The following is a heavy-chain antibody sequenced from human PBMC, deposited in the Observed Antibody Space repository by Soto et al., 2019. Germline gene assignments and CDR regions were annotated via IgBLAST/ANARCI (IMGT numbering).Heavy chain of an antibody. CDR1: GFTVSSNY. J-gene: IGHJ5*01. D-gene: IGHD6-13*01. V-gene: IGHV3-53*01. CDR2: IYSGGST. CDR3: ARSGSWYLFDS. Sequence: EVQLVEFGGGLIQPGGSLRLSCAASGFTVSSNYMSWVRQAPGKGLEWVSVIYSGGSTYYADSVKGRFTISRDNSKNTLYLQRNSLRAEDTAVYYCARSGSWYLFDSWGQGTLVTVSS.